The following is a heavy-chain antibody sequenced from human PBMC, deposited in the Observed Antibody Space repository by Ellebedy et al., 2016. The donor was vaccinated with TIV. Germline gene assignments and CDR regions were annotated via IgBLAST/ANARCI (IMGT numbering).Heavy chain of an antibody. Sequence: AASVTVSCKASGYTFPSDLIHWVRQAPGQGLEWVGIINPSGRGTGYAQKFQCRVTMTRDTSASTVYMELSSLRSEDTAVYYCASTRWQLAFDDWGQGTLVTVSS. J-gene: IGHJ4*02. V-gene: IGHV1-46*01. CDR1: GYTFPSDL. CDR3: ASTRWQLAFDD. CDR2: INPSGRGT. D-gene: IGHD6-6*01.